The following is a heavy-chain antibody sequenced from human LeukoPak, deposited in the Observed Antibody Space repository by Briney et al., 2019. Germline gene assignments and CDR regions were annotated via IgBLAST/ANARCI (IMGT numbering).Heavy chain of an antibody. Sequence: ASVKVSCKASGYIFTSYYMHWVRQAPGQGLEWMGIINPSGGSTSYAQKFQGRVTMTRDTSTSTVYMELSSLKSEDTAVYYCARIGSGKTHFDYWGQGTLVTVSS. CDR1: GYIFTSYY. CDR2: INPSGGST. D-gene: IGHD3-3*01. V-gene: IGHV1-46*01. CDR3: ARIGSGKTHFDY. J-gene: IGHJ4*02.